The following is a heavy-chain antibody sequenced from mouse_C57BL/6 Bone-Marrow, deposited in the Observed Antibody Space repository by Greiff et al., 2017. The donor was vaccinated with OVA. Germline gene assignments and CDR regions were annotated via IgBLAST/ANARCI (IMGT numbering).Heavy chain of an antibody. CDR3: ALVYYGDYYYAMDY. D-gene: IGHD2-13*01. CDR2: IDPSDSYT. Sequence: VQLQQPGAELVKPGASVKLSCKASGYTFTSYWMQWVKQRPGQGLEWIGEIDPSDSYTNYNQKFKCKATLTVDTSSSTAYMQLSSLTSEDSAVYDCALVYYGDYYYAMDYWGQGTSVTVAS. V-gene: IGHV1-50*01. CDR1: GYTFTSYW. J-gene: IGHJ4*01.